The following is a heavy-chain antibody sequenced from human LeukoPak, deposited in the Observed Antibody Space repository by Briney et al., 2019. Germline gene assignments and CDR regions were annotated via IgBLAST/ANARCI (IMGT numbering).Heavy chain of an antibody. CDR3: ARRGSGWYEY. Sequence: ASVKVSCKASGGTFSSYAISWVRQAPGQGLEWMGRIIPIFGTANYAQKFQGGVTITTDESTSTAYMELSSLRSEDTAVYYCARRGSGWYEYWGQGTLVTVSS. D-gene: IGHD6-19*01. CDR2: IIPIFGTA. J-gene: IGHJ4*02. CDR1: GGTFSSYA. V-gene: IGHV1-69*05.